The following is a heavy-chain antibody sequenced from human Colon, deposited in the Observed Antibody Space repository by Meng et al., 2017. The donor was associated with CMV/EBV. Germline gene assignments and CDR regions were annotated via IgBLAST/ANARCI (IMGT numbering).Heavy chain of an antibody. CDR1: GGSLSGYY. Sequence: VQLQQLGAGLLMPSETLSLTCTVYGGSLSGYYWTWSRQPPGKGLEWIGEIHHSGSTFYNPSLNNRVSISVDTSKNQFSLNLRSVTAADTAVYYCSRGADPYKSGIYWGQGALVTVSS. CDR2: IHHSGST. J-gene: IGHJ4*02. CDR3: SRGADPYKSGIY. V-gene: IGHV4-34*01. D-gene: IGHD5-24*01.